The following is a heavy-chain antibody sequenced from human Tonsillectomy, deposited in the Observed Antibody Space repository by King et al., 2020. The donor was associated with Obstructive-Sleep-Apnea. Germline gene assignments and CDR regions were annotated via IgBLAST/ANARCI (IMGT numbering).Heavy chain of an antibody. CDR3: ARDLKDFYGSGSY. D-gene: IGHD3-10*01. J-gene: IGHJ4*02. CDR1: GFTFSTYA. Sequence: VQLVESGGGVGQPGRSLRLSCSASGFTFSTYAMHWVRQAPGKGLEWVAIISYEGISKHYADSVKGRFSISRDNSKNTTYLEMNSLRPEDTAVYYCARDLKDFYGSGSYWGQGTLVTVSS. CDR2: ISYEGISK. V-gene: IGHV3-30*04.